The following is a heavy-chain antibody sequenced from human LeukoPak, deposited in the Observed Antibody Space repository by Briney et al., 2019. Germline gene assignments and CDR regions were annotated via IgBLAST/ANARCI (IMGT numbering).Heavy chain of an antibody. D-gene: IGHD1-26*01. Sequence: AETRSLTCTVSGGSTSSNTYYWAWIRQPPGKGLEGTGSIYHTGSTYYTPSLKSRVTISVDPSKNRFSLQLRSVTAADTAMYYCASPSKWELSDLDYWGQGTLITVSS. CDR1: GGSTSSNTYY. V-gene: IGHV4-39*01. CDR2: IYHTGST. CDR3: ASPSKWELSDLDY. J-gene: IGHJ4*02.